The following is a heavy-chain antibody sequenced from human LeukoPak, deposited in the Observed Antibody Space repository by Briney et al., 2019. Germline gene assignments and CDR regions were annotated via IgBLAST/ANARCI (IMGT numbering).Heavy chain of an antibody. V-gene: IGHV1-46*01. J-gene: IGHJ4*02. Sequence: ASVKVSCKASGYTFTSYYMHWVRQAPGQGLEWMGIINPSGGSTSYAQKFQGRVTMTRDMSTSTVYMDLSSLRSEDVAVYYCARGRWVATNQAYYFDDWGQGTLVTVSS. CDR1: GYTFTSYY. CDR3: ARGRWVATNQAYYFDD. CDR2: INPSGGST. D-gene: IGHD5-12*01.